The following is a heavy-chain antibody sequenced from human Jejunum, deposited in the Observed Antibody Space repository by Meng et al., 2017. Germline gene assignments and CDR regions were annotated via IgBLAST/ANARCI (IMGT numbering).Heavy chain of an antibody. CDR1: GASIRRTNW. V-gene: IGHV4-4*02. Sequence: QLQGPGPGLWKPSGTPSLPWSVFGASIRRTNWWGWVRQPPGKGLEWIGKIDPSESTHYNPSLKGRVTISADRSKNQFSLRLTSVTAADTAIYYCARAYCTDVSCHDFFDSWGQGTLVTVSS. CDR3: ARAYCTDVSCHDFFDS. D-gene: IGHD2-8*01. CDR2: IDPSEST. J-gene: IGHJ4*02.